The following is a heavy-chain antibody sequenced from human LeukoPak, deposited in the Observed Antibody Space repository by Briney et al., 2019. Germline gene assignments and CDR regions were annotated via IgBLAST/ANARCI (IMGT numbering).Heavy chain of an antibody. J-gene: IGHJ5*02. CDR1: GYTFTSYD. V-gene: IGHV1-8*01. D-gene: IGHD3-10*01. CDR2: MNPNSGNT. CDR3: ARVRMVRGVIINRRPGNWFDP. Sequence: ASVKVSCKASGYTFTSYDINWVRQATGQGLEWMGWMNPNSGNTGYAQKFQGRVTMTRNTSISTAYIELSSLRSEDTAVYYCARVRMVRGVIINRRPGNWFDPWGQGTLVTVSS.